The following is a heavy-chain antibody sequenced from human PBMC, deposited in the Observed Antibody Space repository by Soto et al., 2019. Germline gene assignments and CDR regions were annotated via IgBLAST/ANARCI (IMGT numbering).Heavy chain of an antibody. CDR3: ARELVLTGYYPSTEYYGMDV. D-gene: IGHD3-9*01. Sequence: SLRLSCAASGFTVSSNYMSWVRQAPGKGLEWVSVIYSGGSTYYADSVRGRFTISRDNSKNTLYLQMNSLRAEDTAVYYCARELVLTGYYPSTEYYGMDVWGQGTTVTVSS. CDR2: IYSGGST. CDR1: GFTVSSNY. V-gene: IGHV3-53*01. J-gene: IGHJ6*02.